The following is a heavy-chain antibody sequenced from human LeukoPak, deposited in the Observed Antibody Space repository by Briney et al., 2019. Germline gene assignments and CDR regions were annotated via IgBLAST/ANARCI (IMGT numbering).Heavy chain of an antibody. CDR1: GGSISSYY. V-gene: IGHV4-59*01. J-gene: IGHJ4*02. CDR3: ARALPYSSGWYYFDY. Sequence: SETLSLTCTVSGGSISSYYWSWIRQPPGKGLEWIGYIYYSGSTNYNPSLKSRVTISVDTSKNQFSLKLSSVTAADSAVYYCARALPYSSGWYYFDYWGQGTLVTVSS. D-gene: IGHD6-19*01. CDR2: IYYSGST.